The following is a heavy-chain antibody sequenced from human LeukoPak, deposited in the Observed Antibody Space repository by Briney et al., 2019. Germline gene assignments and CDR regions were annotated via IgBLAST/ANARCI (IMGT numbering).Heavy chain of an antibody. CDR3: ARDVAVAGTWASSGDAFDI. V-gene: IGHV3-21*01. Sequence: PGGSLRLSCAASGVTFSSYSMNWVRQAPGKGLEWVSSISSSSSYIYYADSVKGRFTISRDNAKNSLYLQMNSLRAEDTAVYYCARDVAVAGTWASSGDAFDIWGQGTMVTVSS. CDR1: GVTFSSYS. CDR2: ISSSSSYI. D-gene: IGHD6-19*01. J-gene: IGHJ3*02.